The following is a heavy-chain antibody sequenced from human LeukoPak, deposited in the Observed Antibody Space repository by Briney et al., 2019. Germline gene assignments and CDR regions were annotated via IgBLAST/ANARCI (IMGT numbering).Heavy chain of an antibody. CDR3: ARCGYSSYFDY. Sequence: GGSLRLSCAASGFTFSSYLMSSVRDAPGEGLEWVANIKQAGSERYYVASVKGRFTISRDNAKNSLYLQMNSLSAEDTALYYCARCGYSSYFDYWGQGTLVTVSS. J-gene: IGHJ4*02. V-gene: IGHV3-7*01. D-gene: IGHD4-11*01. CDR2: IKQAGSER. CDR1: GFTFSSYL.